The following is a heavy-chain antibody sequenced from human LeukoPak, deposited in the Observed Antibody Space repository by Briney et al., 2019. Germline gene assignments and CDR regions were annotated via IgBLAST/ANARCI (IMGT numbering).Heavy chain of an antibody. V-gene: IGHV3-21*04. CDR1: GFTFSSYS. Sequence: GRSLRLSCAASGFTFSSYSMSWVRQAPGKGLEWVSSISSSTSYIYYADSVEGRFTISRDNAKNSLYLQMNSLRAEDTAFYYCAINGGGDSGYGNFDYWGQGTLVTVSS. D-gene: IGHD5-12*01. CDR2: ISSSTSYI. CDR3: AINGGGDSGYGNFDY. J-gene: IGHJ4*02.